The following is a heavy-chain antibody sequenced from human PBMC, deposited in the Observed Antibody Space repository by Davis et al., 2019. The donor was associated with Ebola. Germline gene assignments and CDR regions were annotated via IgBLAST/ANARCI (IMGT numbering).Heavy chain of an antibody. CDR2: INPHNGNT. CDR3: ARVGGLITFGGVLGMDV. CDR1: GYTFTSYG. J-gene: IGHJ6*02. Sequence: ASVKVSCKASGYTFTSYGITWVRQAPGQGLEWMGWINPHNGNTNYAQNVQGRVTMTTDTSTSTAYMELSSLRSEDTAVYYCARVGGLITFGGVLGMDVWGQGTTVTVSS. V-gene: IGHV1-18*04. D-gene: IGHD3-16*01.